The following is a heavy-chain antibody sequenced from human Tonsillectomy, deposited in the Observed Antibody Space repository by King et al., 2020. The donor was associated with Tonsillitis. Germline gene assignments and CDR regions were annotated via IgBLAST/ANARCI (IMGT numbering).Heavy chain of an antibody. CDR3: GSLLSGYDGPYYFDY. J-gene: IGHJ4*02. Sequence: VQLQESGPGLVKPSQTLSLTCTVSGGSISSGDYYWSWIRQPPGKGLEWIGYIYYSGSTYHNPSLKSRVTISVDPSKNQFSLKLRSVTAAVTAVYYCGSLLSGYDGPYYFDYWGQGTLVTVSS. D-gene: IGHD5-12*01. V-gene: IGHV4-30-4*01. CDR2: IYYSGST. CDR1: GGSISSGDYY.